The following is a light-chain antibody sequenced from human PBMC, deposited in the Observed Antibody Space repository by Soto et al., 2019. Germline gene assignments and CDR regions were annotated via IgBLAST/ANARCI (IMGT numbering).Light chain of an antibody. CDR2: EVT. CDR1: SSDVGGYDY. Sequence: QSALTQPPCASGSPGRSVTISCTGTSSDVGGYDYVSWFQQHPGKAPKLIIYEVTKRPSGVPDRFSASKSGNTASLTVSGLQAEDEADYYCRSFVAGNNYWVFGGGTKLTVL. V-gene: IGLV2-8*01. CDR3: RSFVAGNNYWV. J-gene: IGLJ3*02.